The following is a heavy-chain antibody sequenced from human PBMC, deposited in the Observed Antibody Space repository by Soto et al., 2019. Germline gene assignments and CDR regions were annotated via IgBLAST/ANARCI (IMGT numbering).Heavy chain of an antibody. CDR2: MWYDGSKQ. D-gene: IGHD1-1*01. Sequence: QVQLVESGGGVVQPGRSLGLSCVVSGFSLTNYGMHWVRQAPGKGLEWVAVMWYDGSKQYYGDSVKGRFTISRDISKNTLYLQMNNLRAEDTAVYYCARNPDHDIEFDYWGQGTLVTVSS. CDR1: GFSLTNYG. J-gene: IGHJ4*02. CDR3: ARNPDHDIEFDY. V-gene: IGHV3-33*01.